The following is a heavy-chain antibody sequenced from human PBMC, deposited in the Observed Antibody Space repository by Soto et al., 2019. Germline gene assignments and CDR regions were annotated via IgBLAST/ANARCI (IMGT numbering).Heavy chain of an antibody. J-gene: IGHJ6*02. CDR2: INPSGGST. V-gene: IGHV1-46*01. CDR1: GYTFTSYY. D-gene: IGHD2-8*01. CDR3: AKNGQPPYYYYGLDV. Sequence: ASVKVSCKASGYTFTSYYMHWVRQAPGQGLEWMGIINPSGGSTNYAQKFQGRVSMTLDTSTGTAYMELRSLTSDDTAIYYCAKNGQPPYYYYGLDVWGQGTKVTVSS.